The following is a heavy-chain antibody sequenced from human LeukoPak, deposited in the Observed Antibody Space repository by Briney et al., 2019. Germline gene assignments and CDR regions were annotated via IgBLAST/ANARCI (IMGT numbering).Heavy chain of an antibody. CDR2: IYYSGST. J-gene: IGHJ4*02. Sequence: SETLSLTCTVSGGSISSSSYYWGCIRQPPGKGLEWIGSIYYSGSTYYNPSLKSRVTISVDTSKNQFSLKLSSVTAADTAVYYCARHRWDYGDEKGFDYWGQGTLVTVSS. CDR3: ARHRWDYGDEKGFDY. D-gene: IGHD4-17*01. V-gene: IGHV4-39*01. CDR1: GGSISSSSYY.